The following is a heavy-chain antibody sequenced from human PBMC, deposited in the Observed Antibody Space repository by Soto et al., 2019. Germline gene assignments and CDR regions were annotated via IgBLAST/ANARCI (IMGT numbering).Heavy chain of an antibody. Sequence: PSETLSLTCAVSGGSISSDGYSWSWIRQPPGKGLEWIGYIYHSGSTYYNPSLKSRVTISVDRSKNQFSLKLSSVTASDTAVYYFACSRAGAHINVAVHWGQGTLVTGSS. CDR2: IYHSGST. V-gene: IGHV4-30-2*01. CDR1: GGSISSDGYS. J-gene: IGHJ4*02. CDR3: ACSRAGAHINVAVH. D-gene: IGHD2-15*01.